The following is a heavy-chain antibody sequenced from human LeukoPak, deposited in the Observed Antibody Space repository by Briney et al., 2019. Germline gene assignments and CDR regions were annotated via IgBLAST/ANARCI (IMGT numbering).Heavy chain of an antibody. V-gene: IGHV3-11*04. CDR1: GFTFSNYY. CDR3: AKDRDIYGDYIRGYFDY. CDR2: ISSSGSTI. D-gene: IGHD4-17*01. J-gene: IGHJ4*02. Sequence: AGTLRLSCAASGFTFSNYYYNWIWQRPPQGLERVSYISSSGSTIYYADSVKGRFTMSRDNAKNSLYLQMNSLRAEDTAIYYCAKDRDIYGDYIRGYFDYWGQGTLVTVSS.